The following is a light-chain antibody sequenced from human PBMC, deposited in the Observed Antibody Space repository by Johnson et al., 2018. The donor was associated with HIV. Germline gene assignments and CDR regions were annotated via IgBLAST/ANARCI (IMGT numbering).Light chain of an antibody. CDR3: GTWDSSLSAHYV. J-gene: IGLJ1*01. Sequence: QPVLTQPPSVSAAPGQKVTVSCSGSSSNIGNNYVSWYQQLPGRAPKLLIYDYDNRPSGIPDRFSGSESGTSATLGITGLQTGDEADYYCGTWDSSLSAHYVFGTGTKVTVL. CDR2: DYD. V-gene: IGLV1-51*01. CDR1: SSNIGNNY.